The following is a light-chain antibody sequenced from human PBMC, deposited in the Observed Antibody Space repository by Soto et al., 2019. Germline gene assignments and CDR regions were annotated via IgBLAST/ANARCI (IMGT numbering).Light chain of an antibody. Sequence: QPVLTQSPSASASLGASVKLTCTLSSGDSSYAIAWHQQQPEKGPRYLMKLNSDGSHSKGDGIPDRFSGSSSGAERYLTISSLQSEDEADYYCQTWGTGIHVFGTGTKVTVL. CDR2: LNSDGSH. J-gene: IGLJ1*01. V-gene: IGLV4-69*01. CDR1: SGDSSYA. CDR3: QTWGTGIHV.